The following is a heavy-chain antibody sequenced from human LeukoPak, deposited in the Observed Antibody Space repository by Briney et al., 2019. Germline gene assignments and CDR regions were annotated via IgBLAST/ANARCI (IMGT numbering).Heavy chain of an antibody. CDR3: AKERHRYIDF. Sequence: GGSLRLSCAASGFTFDDYTMHWVRQAPGKGLEWVSLITWNGGSTFYADSVKGRFTISRDNSENSLYLQMNSLRAEDTAVYYCAKERHRYIDFWGPGTVVTVSS. J-gene: IGHJ4*02. V-gene: IGHV3-43*01. CDR1: GFTFDDYT. CDR2: ITWNGGST.